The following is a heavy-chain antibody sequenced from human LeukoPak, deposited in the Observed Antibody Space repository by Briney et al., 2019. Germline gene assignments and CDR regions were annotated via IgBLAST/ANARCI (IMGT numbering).Heavy chain of an antibody. CDR3: ARQGRRATYYYYGMDV. D-gene: IGHD3-10*01. V-gene: IGHV4-4*07. CDR1: GGSISSYY. J-gene: IGHJ6*02. Sequence: SETLSLTCTVSGGSISSYYWSWIRQPAGKGLEWIGRIYTSGSTNYNPSLKSRVTMSVDTSKNQFSLKLSSVTAAATAVYYCARQGRRATYYYYGMDVWGQGTTVTVSS. CDR2: IYTSGST.